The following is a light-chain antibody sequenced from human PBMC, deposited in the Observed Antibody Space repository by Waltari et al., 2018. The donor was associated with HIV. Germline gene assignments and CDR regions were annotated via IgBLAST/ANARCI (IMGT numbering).Light chain of an antibody. CDR1: QSLVHSDGNTY. Sequence: DIVLTQTPLSSPVTLVQPASISCKSIQSLVHSDGNTYFAWLQKRPGQSPRLLISQISKRFSGVPDRFSGSGAGTDFTLTISRVEAEDVGVYYCMQATHFPRTFGQGTKVEI. J-gene: IGKJ1*01. CDR3: MQATHFPRT. CDR2: QIS. V-gene: IGKV2-24*01.